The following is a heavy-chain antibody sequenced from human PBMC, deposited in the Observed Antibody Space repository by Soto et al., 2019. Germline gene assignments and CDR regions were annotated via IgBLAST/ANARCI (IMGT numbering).Heavy chain of an antibody. CDR2: INGGNGDT. Sequence: EVQLLESGGGLVQPGGSLRLSCTASGFTLNRYDMSWVRRAPGKGLEWVSGINGGNGDTYYADSVKGRFTISKDKSKNTLDLQMIALRAEDTAIYYCARVSWCGGDCFHCWGQGTLVVVSS. J-gene: IGHJ4*02. CDR3: ARVSWCGGDCFHC. D-gene: IGHD2-21*01. CDR1: GFTLNRYD. V-gene: IGHV3-23*01.